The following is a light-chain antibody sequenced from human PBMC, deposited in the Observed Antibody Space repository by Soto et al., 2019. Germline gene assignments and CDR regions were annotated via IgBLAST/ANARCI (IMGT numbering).Light chain of an antibody. J-gene: IGLJ1*01. Sequence: SSELTQPPSVSVAPGQTARITCGGNNIESKSVHWYQQRPGQAPVLVIYVDSDRPSGIPDRFSASTSGNTAALTISRVEAGDEADYYCQVWDTISDHYVFGSGTKVTV. V-gene: IGLV3-21*02. CDR3: QVWDTISDHYV. CDR2: VDS. CDR1: NIESKS.